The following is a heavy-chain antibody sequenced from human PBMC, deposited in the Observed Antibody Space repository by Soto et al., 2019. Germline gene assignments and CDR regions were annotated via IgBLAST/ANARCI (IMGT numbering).Heavy chain of an antibody. CDR2: ISSSSSYI. Sequence: EVQLVESGGGLVKPGGSLRLSCAASGFTFSSYSMNWVRQAPGKGLEWVSSISSSSSYIYYADSVKGRFTISRDNAKNSLYLQMNSLRAEYTAVYYCAKTYYYDSSGYYYVGYYGMDVWGQGTTVTVSS. D-gene: IGHD3-22*01. CDR3: AKTYYYDSSGYYYVGYYGMDV. J-gene: IGHJ6*02. V-gene: IGHV3-21*01. CDR1: GFTFSSYS.